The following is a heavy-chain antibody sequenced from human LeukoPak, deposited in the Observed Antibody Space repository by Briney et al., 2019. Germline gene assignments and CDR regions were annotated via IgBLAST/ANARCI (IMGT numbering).Heavy chain of an antibody. J-gene: IGHJ6*02. V-gene: IGHV3-66*01. CDR1: GFTVSSKY. CDR3: ARDRRATTPRGWYYYGMDV. Sequence: PGGSLRLSCAAFGFTVSSKYMSWVRQAPGKGLEWVSVFYSGGSTYYADSMKGRFTISRDNAKNSLYLQMNSLRAEDTAVYYCARDRRATTPRGWYYYGMDVWGQGTTVTV. CDR2: FYSGGST. D-gene: IGHD5-24*01.